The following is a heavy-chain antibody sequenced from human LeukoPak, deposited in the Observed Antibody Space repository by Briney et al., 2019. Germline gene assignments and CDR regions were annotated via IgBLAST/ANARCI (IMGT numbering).Heavy chain of an antibody. Sequence: ASVKVSCKASGGTFISYAISWVRQAPGQRVEWVGGIIPIFGTANYVQKFQGRVTITTDESTSTAYMELGSLRSEDTGVYYCARGSGYSYGFGSWGQGTLVTVSS. CDR3: ARGSGYSYGFGS. V-gene: IGHV1-69*05. CDR1: GGTFISYA. D-gene: IGHD5-18*01. J-gene: IGHJ5*02. CDR2: IIPIFGTA.